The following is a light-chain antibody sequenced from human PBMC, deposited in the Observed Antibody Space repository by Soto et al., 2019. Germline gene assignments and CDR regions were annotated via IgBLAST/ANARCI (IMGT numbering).Light chain of an antibody. CDR3: QHYGTWPLT. Sequence: EIVMTQSPATLSASPGEGATLSCRASQGIGDTLAWYQQKPGQTPRLLIYDTSIWATGVPARFSGSRAGAVFTLTSTRLQSDDFAVYYCQHYGTWPLTFGGGTKVESK. CDR2: DTS. CDR1: QGIGDT. V-gene: IGKV3-15*01. J-gene: IGKJ4*01.